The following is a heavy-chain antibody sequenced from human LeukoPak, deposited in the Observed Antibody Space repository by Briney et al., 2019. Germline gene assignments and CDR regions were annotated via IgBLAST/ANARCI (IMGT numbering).Heavy chain of an antibody. CDR2: IKQGGSKK. D-gene: IGHD3-9*01. CDR1: GFPFSSYW. V-gene: IGHV3-7*03. J-gene: IGHJ4*02. CDR3: ARGLQGYYDSLTGYYRGRYYFDY. Sequence: GGSLRLSCVASGFPFSSYWMTWVRQAPGKGLEWVANIKQGGSKKSYVDSVKGRFTISRDNSQNTVHLQMNSLRAEDTAVYYCARGLQGYYDSLTGYYRGRYYFDYWGQGTLVTVSS.